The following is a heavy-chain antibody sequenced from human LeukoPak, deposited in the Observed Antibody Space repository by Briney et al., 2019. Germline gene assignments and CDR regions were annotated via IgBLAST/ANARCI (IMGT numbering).Heavy chain of an antibody. J-gene: IGHJ4*02. D-gene: IGHD5-18*01. CDR3: TKDHYSLPDN. CDR1: GFTFSNYA. CDR2: ISGSGISA. V-gene: IGHV3-23*01. Sequence: GGSLRLSCAASGFTFSNYAMSWVRQAPGKGLEWVSAISGSGISAYYADSVKGRFTISRDNSKNTLYLQMNNLRAEDTAVYYCTKDHYSLPDNWGQGTLVTVSS.